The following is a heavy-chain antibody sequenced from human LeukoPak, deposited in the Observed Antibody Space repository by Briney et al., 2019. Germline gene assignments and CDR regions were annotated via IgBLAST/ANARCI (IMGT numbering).Heavy chain of an antibody. J-gene: IGHJ5*02. CDR3: ARVPPVNPNWFDP. CDR1: GGTFSSYA. CDR2: IIPIFGTA. V-gene: IGHV1-69*05. Sequence: GASVKVSCKASGGTFSSYAISWVRQAPGQGLEWMGRIIPIFGTANYAQKLQGRGTITTDESTSTAYMELSSLRSEDTAVYYCARVPPVNPNWFDPWGQGTLVTVSS.